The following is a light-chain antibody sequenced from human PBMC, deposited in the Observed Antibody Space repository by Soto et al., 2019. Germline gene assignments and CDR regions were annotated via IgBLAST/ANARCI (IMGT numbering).Light chain of an antibody. J-gene: IGKJ2*01. CDR3: QQYNKWPPYT. Sequence: EIVMTQSPATLSVSPGERATLSCRASQSVSSNLAWYQQKHAQAPRILIYGASTRATGIPARFSGSGSGTEVTLTIISLQSEDVAVYYCQQYNKWPPYTFGQGTKLEIK. CDR2: GAS. CDR1: QSVSSN. V-gene: IGKV3-15*01.